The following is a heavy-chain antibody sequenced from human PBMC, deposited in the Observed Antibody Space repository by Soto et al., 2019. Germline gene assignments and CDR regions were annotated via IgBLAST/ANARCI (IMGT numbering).Heavy chain of an antibody. CDR1: GFTVSDNY. J-gene: IGHJ4*02. D-gene: IGHD5-12*01. CDR2: ISGSGGTT. V-gene: IGHV3-53*02. CDR3: ARFSEYSVYDGSYFEH. Sequence: EVQVVETGGGLIQPGGSLRLSCAASGFTVSDNYMSWVRQAPGKGLEWVSGISGSGGTTYYAASVKGRFTISRDISKSTLYLQMNSLRAEDTAVYYCARFSEYSVYDGSYFEHWGQGTLVTVSS.